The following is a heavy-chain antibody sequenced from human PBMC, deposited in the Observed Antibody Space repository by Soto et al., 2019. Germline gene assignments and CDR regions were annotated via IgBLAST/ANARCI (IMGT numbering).Heavy chain of an antibody. J-gene: IGHJ5*02. CDR3: ARSSSLVRFPLRVGWFDP. Sequence: GGSLRLSCAASGFTVSSNYMSWVRQAPGKGLEWVSVIYSGGSTYYADSVKGRFTISRDNSKDTLYLQMNSLRAEDTAVYYCARSSSLVRFPLRVGWFDPWGQGTLVTVSS. CDR1: GFTVSSNY. D-gene: IGHD3-10*01. CDR2: IYSGGST. V-gene: IGHV3-53*01.